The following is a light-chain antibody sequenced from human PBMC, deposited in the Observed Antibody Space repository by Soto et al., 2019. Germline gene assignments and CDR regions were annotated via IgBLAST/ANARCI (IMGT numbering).Light chain of an antibody. J-gene: IGLJ1*01. CDR2: SND. CDR3: AAWDDSLSGGV. V-gene: IGLV1-47*02. Sequence: QSVLTQPPSASGTPGQTVTTSCSGSSFNIGFNYVYWYQQLPGMAPKLLIHSNDERPSGVPDRFSGSKSGTSASLAISGLRSEDEAEYYCAAWDDSLSGGVFGTGTKLTVL. CDR1: SFNIGFNY.